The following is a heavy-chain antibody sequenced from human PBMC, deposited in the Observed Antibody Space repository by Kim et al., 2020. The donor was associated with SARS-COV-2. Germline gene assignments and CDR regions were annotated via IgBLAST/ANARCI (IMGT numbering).Heavy chain of an antibody. Sequence: GGSLRLSCAASGFTFRDYAMYWVRQAPGKGLEWVSGISWNSGNMGYADSVKGRFTISRDNTKNSLYLRMNSLRTEDTALYYCAKGARADGYNPRPFFDYWGQGTLVTVSS. CDR1: GFTFRDYA. CDR2: ISWNSGNM. D-gene: IGHD5-12*01. J-gene: IGHJ4*02. V-gene: IGHV3-9*01. CDR3: AKGARADGYNPRPFFDY.